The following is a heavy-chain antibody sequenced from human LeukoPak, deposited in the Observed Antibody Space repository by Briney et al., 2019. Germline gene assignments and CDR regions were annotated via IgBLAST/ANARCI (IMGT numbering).Heavy chain of an antibody. Sequence: GGSLRLSCAASGFTFSGSAMHWVRQASGKGLEWVGRIRSKANSYATAYAASVKGRFTISRDDSKNTAYLQMNSLKTEDTAVYYCTTGGTYYDFWSGYSRYYYYYMDVWGKGTTVTVSS. J-gene: IGHJ6*03. D-gene: IGHD3-3*01. CDR2: IRSKANSYAT. CDR3: TTGGTYYDFWSGYSRYYYYYMDV. V-gene: IGHV3-73*01. CDR1: GFTFSGSA.